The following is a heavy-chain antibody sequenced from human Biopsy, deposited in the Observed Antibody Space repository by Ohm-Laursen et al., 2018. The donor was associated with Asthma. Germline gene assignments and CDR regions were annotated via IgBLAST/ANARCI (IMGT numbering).Heavy chain of an antibody. D-gene: IGHD3-22*01. CDR3: GGHQYSSSWSTFDY. Sequence: SETLSLTCTVSGGSITSSSYYWGWIRQPPGKGMEWIGSMYHSGSPYYHPSLKSRATISVDTSKNQLSLKMSSVTAADTAVYFWGGHQYSSSWSTFDYWGQGALVTVSS. V-gene: IGHV4-39*01. J-gene: IGHJ4*02. CDR1: GGSITSSSYY. CDR2: MYHSGSP.